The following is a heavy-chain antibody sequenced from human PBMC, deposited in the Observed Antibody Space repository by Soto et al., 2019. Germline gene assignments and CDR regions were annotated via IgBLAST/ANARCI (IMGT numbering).Heavy chain of an antibody. CDR2: IYYSGST. V-gene: IGHV4-59*01. D-gene: IGHD1-26*01. CDR1: GGSISSYY. J-gene: IGHJ5*02. Sequence: SETLSLTCTVSGGSISSYYWSWIRQPPGKGLEWIGYIYYSGSTNYNPSLKSRVTISVDTSKNQFSLKLSSVTAADTAVYYCAREVGASYNWFDPWGQGTLVTVPS. CDR3: AREVGASYNWFDP.